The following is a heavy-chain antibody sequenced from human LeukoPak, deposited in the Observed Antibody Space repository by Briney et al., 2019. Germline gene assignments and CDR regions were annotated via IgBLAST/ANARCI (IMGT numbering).Heavy chain of an antibody. Sequence: GGSLRLSCAASGFTFSSYGMSWVRQAPGKGLEWVSAISGSGGSTYYADSVKGRFTISRDNSKNTLYLQMNSLRAEDTAVYYCARDGASNYYDSSGPYPGYFDYWGQGTLVTVSS. V-gene: IGHV3-23*01. J-gene: IGHJ4*02. CDR1: GFTFSSYG. CDR2: ISGSGGST. D-gene: IGHD3-22*01. CDR3: ARDGASNYYDSSGPYPGYFDY.